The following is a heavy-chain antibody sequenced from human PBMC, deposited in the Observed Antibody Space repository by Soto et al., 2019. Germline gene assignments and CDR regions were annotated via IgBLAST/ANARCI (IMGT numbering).Heavy chain of an antibody. CDR1: GGTFSSYA. Sequence: GASVKVSCKASGGTFSSYAISWVRQAPGQGLEWMGGIIPIFGTANYAQKFQGRVTITADESTSTAYMELSSLRSEDTAVYYCARAQRDYYDSSGYRTPFDYWGQGTLVTVSS. D-gene: IGHD3-22*01. J-gene: IGHJ4*02. CDR3: ARAQRDYYDSSGYRTPFDY. CDR2: IIPIFGTA. V-gene: IGHV1-69*13.